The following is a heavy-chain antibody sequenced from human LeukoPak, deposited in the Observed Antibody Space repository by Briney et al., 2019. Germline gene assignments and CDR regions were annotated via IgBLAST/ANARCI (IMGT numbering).Heavy chain of an antibody. Sequence: GASVKVSCKASGYTFTSYGISWVRQAPGQGLEWMGWISAYNGNTNYAQKFQGRVTITADKSTSTVYMDLSSLRSEDTAVYYCASQGIRRMSAGDYWGQGTLVTVSS. CDR1: GYTFTSYG. CDR2: ISAYNGNT. CDR3: ASQGIRRMSAGDY. V-gene: IGHV1-18*01. D-gene: IGHD2/OR15-2a*01. J-gene: IGHJ4*02.